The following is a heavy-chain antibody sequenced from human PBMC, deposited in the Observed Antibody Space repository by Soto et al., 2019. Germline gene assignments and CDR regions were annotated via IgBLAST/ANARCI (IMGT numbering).Heavy chain of an antibody. D-gene: IGHD5-12*01. J-gene: IGHJ4*02. Sequence: SEPLSLISTVSAASSGGGSYFWGWIRQAPGKGLEWIGALYYSGRAYYTPVLHRRVTISADTSKNLLSLKLRSVTAADTAVYYCARRDRGGNGGKSFPFWGQGTLVTVSS. CDR1: AASSGGGSYF. CDR2: LYYSGRA. V-gene: IGHV4-39*01. CDR3: ARRDRGGNGGKSFPF.